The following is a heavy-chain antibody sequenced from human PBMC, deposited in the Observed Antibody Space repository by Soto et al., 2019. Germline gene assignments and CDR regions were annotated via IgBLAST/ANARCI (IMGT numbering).Heavy chain of an antibody. D-gene: IGHD5-18*01. CDR1: GYTFTANY. Sequence: QVQLVQSGAEVKKPGASVKVSCKASGYTFTANYMHWVRQAPGQGLEWVGWINPNSGGTNDAQEVQGRVTMTRDTSINTAYMELSRLRSDDTAVYYCARVDGYSYGLGGGYWVQGTLVIVSA. CDR2: INPNSGGT. V-gene: IGHV1-2*02. J-gene: IGHJ4*02. CDR3: ARVDGYSYGLGGGY.